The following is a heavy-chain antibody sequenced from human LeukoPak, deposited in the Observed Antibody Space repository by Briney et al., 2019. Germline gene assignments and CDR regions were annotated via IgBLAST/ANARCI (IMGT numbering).Heavy chain of an antibody. CDR1: GFTFSSYW. J-gene: IGHJ4*02. CDR3: AKDQPEAYFDY. CDR2: IRNDGSID. V-gene: IGHV3-30*02. D-gene: IGHD1-14*01. Sequence: GGSLRLSCAASGFTFSSYWMHWVRQAPGKGLEWVAFIRNDGSIDYYADSVRGRFTISRDNAKNTMYLQMNSLRTEDAALYYCAKDQPEAYFDYWGQGTLVTVSS.